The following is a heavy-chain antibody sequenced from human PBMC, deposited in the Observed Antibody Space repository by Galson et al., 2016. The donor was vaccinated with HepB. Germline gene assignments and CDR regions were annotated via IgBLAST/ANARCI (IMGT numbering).Heavy chain of an antibody. D-gene: IGHD4-17*01. J-gene: IGHJ4*02. V-gene: IGHV1-18*01. CDR1: SYTFSNYG. CDR3: ARDDGDYDVDFGY. CDR2: ISDYTVNK. Sequence: SVKVSCKASSYTFSNYGLNWVRQAPGQGLEWMGWISDYTVNKMYAQKFRDRLTMTIDTSNSTAYMELRSLRSDDTAVYYCARDDGDYDVDFGYWGQGTLVTVCS.